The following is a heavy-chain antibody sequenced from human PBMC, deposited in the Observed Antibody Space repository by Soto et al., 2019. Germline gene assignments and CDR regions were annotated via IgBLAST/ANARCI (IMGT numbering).Heavy chain of an antibody. CDR2: MEPSTGRT. D-gene: IGHD1-26*01. CDR3: ARGVSAGVDY. CDR1: GYSFTSLD. V-gene: IGHV1-8*01. J-gene: IGHJ4*02. Sequence: QVQLVQSGAEVRAPGASVKVSCKASGYSFTSLDINWVRQTAGQGLEWMGWMEPSTGRTGYAQKFQGRVTMTRDTSINTAYMELTTLTSDDTAVYYCARGVSAGVDYWGQGTLVIIFS.